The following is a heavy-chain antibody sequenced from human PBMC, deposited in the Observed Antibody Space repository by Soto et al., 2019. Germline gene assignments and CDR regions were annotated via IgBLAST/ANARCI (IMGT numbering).Heavy chain of an antibody. V-gene: IGHV1-2*04. Sequence: ASVKVSCKASGYTFTGYYMHWVRQAPGQGLEWMGWINPNSGGTNYAQKFQGWVTMTRDTSISTAYMELSRLRSDETAVYYCARGVKAVDRGGYYYYYYMDVWGKGTTVTVSS. D-gene: IGHD3-10*01. CDR3: ARGVKAVDRGGYYYYYYMDV. CDR2: INPNSGGT. CDR1: GYTFTGYY. J-gene: IGHJ6*03.